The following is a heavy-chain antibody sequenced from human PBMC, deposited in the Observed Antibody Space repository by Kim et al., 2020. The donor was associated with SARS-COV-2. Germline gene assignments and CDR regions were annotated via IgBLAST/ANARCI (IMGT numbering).Heavy chain of an antibody. CDR3: AKPRLAGVAVAQITSFD. D-gene: IGHD6-19*01. J-gene: IGHJ4*01. Sequence: GGSLRLSCAASGFTFNSYAMSWVCQAPGKGLEWLSAISGSGDSTYYADSVKVRFTISRDNSKNTLYLHMNSLRAEDTAIYYCAKPRLAGVAVAQITSFD. CDR2: ISGSGDST. CDR1: GFTFNSYA. V-gene: IGHV3-23*01.